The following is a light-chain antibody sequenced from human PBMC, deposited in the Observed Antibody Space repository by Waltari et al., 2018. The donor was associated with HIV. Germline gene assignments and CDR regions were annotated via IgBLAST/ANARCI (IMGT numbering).Light chain of an antibody. V-gene: IGKV4-1*01. J-gene: IGKJ2*01. CDR2: GAS. CDR3: QQYYTTPYT. CDR1: QSLYSSSNKNS. Sequence: DIVMTQSPESLAVSLGERATIMYTSIQSLYSSSNKNSLAWYQLKPGPPPVLRIYGASTRNSGVPDRFSGSGSGTDFTLTISSLQAEDVAVYYCQQYYTTPYTFGQGTKLGIK.